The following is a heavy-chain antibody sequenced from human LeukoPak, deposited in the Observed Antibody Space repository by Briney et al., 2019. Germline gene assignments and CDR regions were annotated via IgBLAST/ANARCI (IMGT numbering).Heavy chain of an antibody. CDR3: ARVRHPASPTLYSSSWKKYTWFDP. V-gene: IGHV4-34*01. Sequence: SETLSLTCAVYGGSFSGYYWSWIRQPPGKGLEWIGEINHSGSTNYNPSLKSRVTISVDTSKNQFSLKLSSVTAADTVVYYCARVRHPASPTLYSSSWKKYTWFDPWGQGTLVTVSS. D-gene: IGHD6-13*01. J-gene: IGHJ5*02. CDR2: INHSGST. CDR1: GGSFSGYY.